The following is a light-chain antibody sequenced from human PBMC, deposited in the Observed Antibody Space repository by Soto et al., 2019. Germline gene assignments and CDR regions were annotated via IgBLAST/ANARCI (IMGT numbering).Light chain of an antibody. CDR2: GAS. Sequence: EVVLTQSPGMLSLSPGERATLSCRASQSVSSNYLGWYQQRPGQAPRLLMYGASRRANGIPDRLSGSGSGTDFTLSISRLEPVDFAVYYCQQYGAQPYYFGQGTKLEIK. CDR3: QQYGAQPYY. V-gene: IGKV3-20*01. J-gene: IGKJ2*01. CDR1: QSVSSNY.